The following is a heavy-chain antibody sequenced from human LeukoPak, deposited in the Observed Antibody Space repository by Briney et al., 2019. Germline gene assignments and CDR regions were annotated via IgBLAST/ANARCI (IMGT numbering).Heavy chain of an antibody. Sequence: PSGTLSLTCAVSGVSIAISDWWTWVRQPPEKGLEWIGEISHSGSTAYNPSLKSRVTISIDKSKNQLSLILTSVTAADTAMYYCAQVWGYWGQGTLATVSS. D-gene: IGHD3-16*01. V-gene: IGHV4-4*02. CDR3: AQVWGY. CDR1: GVSIAISDW. J-gene: IGHJ4*02. CDR2: ISHSGST.